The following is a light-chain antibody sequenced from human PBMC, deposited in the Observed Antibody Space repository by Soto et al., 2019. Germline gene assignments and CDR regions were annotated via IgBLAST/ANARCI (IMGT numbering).Light chain of an antibody. CDR1: QSVSNNY. J-gene: IGKJ1*01. V-gene: IGKV3-20*01. CDR3: QQYGSSGT. CDR2: GAS. Sequence: GWTQSPGTLSLSPGERATLSCRASQSVSNNYLAWYQQKPGQAPRLLIYGASNRATGIPDRFSGSGSGTEFTLTISRLEPADFAVYYCQQYGSSGTFGQGTKVDIK.